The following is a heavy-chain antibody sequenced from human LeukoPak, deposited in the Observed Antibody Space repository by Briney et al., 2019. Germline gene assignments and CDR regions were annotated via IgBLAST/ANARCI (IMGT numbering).Heavy chain of an antibody. CDR3: ATASHYSSGSYFTFDY. D-gene: IGHD3-10*01. CDR1: GDSISSGDYY. CDR2: IFYSGST. J-gene: IGHJ4*02. V-gene: IGHV4-30-4*01. Sequence: SQTLSLTCTVSGDSISSGDYYWSWIRQPPGKGLEWIGYIFYSGSTYYNPSLKSRVTISIDTSKNQFSLKLSSVTAADTAVYYCATASHYSSGSYFTFDYWGQGTLVTVSS.